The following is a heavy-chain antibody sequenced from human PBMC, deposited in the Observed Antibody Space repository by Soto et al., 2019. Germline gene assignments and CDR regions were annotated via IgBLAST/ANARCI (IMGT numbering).Heavy chain of an antibody. CDR3: ARLPYLYCSSTSCYGGGYYYYYCMDV. Sequence: SETLSLTCAVYGGSFSGYYWSWIRQPPGKGLEWIGEINHSGSTNYNPSLKSRVTISVDTSKNQFSLKLSSVTAADTAVYYCARLPYLYCSSTSCYGGGYYYYYCMDVWGKGTTVTVSS. CDR2: INHSGST. D-gene: IGHD2-2*01. V-gene: IGHV4-34*01. J-gene: IGHJ6*03. CDR1: GGSFSGYY.